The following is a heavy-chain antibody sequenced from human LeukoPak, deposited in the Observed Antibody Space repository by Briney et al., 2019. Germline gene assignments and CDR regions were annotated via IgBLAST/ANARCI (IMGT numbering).Heavy chain of an antibody. CDR1: GGTFSSYT. CDR2: IIPILGIA. CDR3: ARGYGDYEPYYFDY. V-gene: IGHV1-69*02. J-gene: IGHJ4*02. D-gene: IGHD4-17*01. Sequence: SVKVSCKASGGTFSSYTISWVRQAPGQGLEWMGRIIPILGIANYAQKFQGRVTITTDESTSTAYMELSSLRSEDTAVYYCARGYGDYEPYYFDYWGQGTLVTVSS.